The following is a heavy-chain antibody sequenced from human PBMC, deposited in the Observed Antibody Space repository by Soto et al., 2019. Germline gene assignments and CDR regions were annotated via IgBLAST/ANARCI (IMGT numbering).Heavy chain of an antibody. V-gene: IGHV4-59*08. D-gene: IGHD5-18*01. CDR3: ARLIRAGYSEYYFDY. CDR2: IYYSGST. J-gene: IGHJ4*02. Sequence: QVQLQESGPGLVKPSETLSLTCTVSGGSISSYYWSWIRQPPGKGLEWIGYIYYSGSTNYNPSLKKRVTISVDTSKNQFSLKLSSVTAADTAVYYCARLIRAGYSEYYFDYWGQGTLVTVSS. CDR1: GGSISSYY.